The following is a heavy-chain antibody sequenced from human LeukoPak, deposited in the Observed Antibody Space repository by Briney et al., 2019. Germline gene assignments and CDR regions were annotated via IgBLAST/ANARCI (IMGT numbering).Heavy chain of an antibody. J-gene: IGHJ4*02. Sequence: TLSLTCTVSGASISSGGHYWSWTRQHPGKGLEWIGCIYDSRFTYYNPSLESRVTISIDSSENLLSLKLSSVTAADTAVYYCAGGFDSSKVGDWGQGTLVTVSS. D-gene: IGHD6-13*01. CDR1: GASISSGGHY. CDR3: AGGFDSSKVGD. CDR2: IYDSRFT. V-gene: IGHV4-31*03.